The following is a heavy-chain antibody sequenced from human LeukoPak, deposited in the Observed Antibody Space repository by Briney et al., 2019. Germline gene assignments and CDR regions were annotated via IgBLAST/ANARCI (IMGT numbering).Heavy chain of an antibody. V-gene: IGHV3-21*01. Sequence: KPGGSLRLSCAASGFTFSSYRMSWVRQAPGKGLEWVSSISSSSSNIYYEDSVKGRFTISRDNVKNSLYLQMNSLRAEDTAVYYCARVPFRDYWGQGTLVTVSS. J-gene: IGHJ4*02. CDR2: ISSSSSNI. D-gene: IGHD2/OR15-2a*01. CDR1: GFTFSSYR. CDR3: ARVPFRDY.